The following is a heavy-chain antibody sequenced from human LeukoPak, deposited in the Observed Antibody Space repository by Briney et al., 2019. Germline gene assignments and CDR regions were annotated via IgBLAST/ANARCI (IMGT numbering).Heavy chain of an antibody. CDR2: INNDGGST. CDR1: GFTFSSYW. J-gene: IGHJ5*02. CDR3: ARPTKEGSSWYWWFDP. D-gene: IGHD6-13*01. V-gene: IGHV3-74*01. Sequence: GGSLRLSCAASGFTFSSYWMHWVRHAPGKGLVWVSRINNDGGSTSYADSVKGRFTISRDNAKNTLYLQMNSLRAEDTAVYYCARPTKEGSSWYWWFDPWGQGTLATVSS.